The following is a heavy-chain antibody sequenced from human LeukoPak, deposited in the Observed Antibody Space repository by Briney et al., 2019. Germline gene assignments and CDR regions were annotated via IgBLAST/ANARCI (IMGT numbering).Heavy chain of an antibody. CDR2: ISGSGDGT. CDR3: AKGVGGYCSSTDCRAYDI. D-gene: IGHD2-2*01. V-gene: IGHV3-23*01. J-gene: IGHJ4*02. Sequence: GGSLRLSCAASGFIFSSYAMNWGRQAPGKGLEWVSAISGSGDGTYYADSVKGRFTVSRDNSKNTLYLQMNNLRAEDSAVYYCAKGVGGYCSSTDCRAYDIWGRGTLVTVSS. CDR1: GFIFSSYA.